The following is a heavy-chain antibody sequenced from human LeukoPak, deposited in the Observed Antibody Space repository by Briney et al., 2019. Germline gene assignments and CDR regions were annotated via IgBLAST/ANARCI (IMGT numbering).Heavy chain of an antibody. Sequence: TGGSLRLSCAASGFIFNTDAIHWVRQAPGKGLDWVAVISYDGSNKYYADSVKGRFTISRDDSKNTLYLQMNSLRGEDTAVYYCARDNYGMDVWGQGTTVTVSS. CDR2: ISYDGSNK. CDR1: GFIFNTDA. CDR3: ARDNYGMDV. J-gene: IGHJ6*02. V-gene: IGHV3-30-3*01.